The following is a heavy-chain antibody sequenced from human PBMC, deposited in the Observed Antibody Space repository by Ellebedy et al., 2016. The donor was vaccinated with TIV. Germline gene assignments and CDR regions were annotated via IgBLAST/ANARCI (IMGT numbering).Heavy chain of an antibody. CDR3: ARGDSSGPIDY. Sequence: PGGSLRLSCAASGFTFSNYGMHWVRQAPGKGLEWVAVIWYDGSNKYYADSVKGRFTISRDNSKNTLYLQMNSLRAEDTAVYYCARGDSSGPIDYWGQGTLVTVSS. CDR2: IWYDGSNK. CDR1: GFTFSNYG. V-gene: IGHV3-33*08. J-gene: IGHJ4*02. D-gene: IGHD6-19*01.